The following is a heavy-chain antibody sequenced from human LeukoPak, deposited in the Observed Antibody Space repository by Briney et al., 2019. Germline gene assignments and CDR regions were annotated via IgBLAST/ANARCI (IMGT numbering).Heavy chain of an antibody. V-gene: IGHV3-23*01. D-gene: IGHD6-19*01. Sequence: GGSLRLSCAASGFTFSNYVMSWVRQAPGKGLEWVSGISGSGDSTYYADSVKGRFTISRDNSKNTLYLQMNSLRVEDTAAYYCAKARAPSGWFNSDYWGQGTLVTVSS. CDR3: AKARAPSGWFNSDY. CDR1: GFTFSNYV. J-gene: IGHJ4*02. CDR2: ISGSGDST.